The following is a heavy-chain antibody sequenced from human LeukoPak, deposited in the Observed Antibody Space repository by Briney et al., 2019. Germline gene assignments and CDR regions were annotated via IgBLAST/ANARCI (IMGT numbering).Heavy chain of an antibody. D-gene: IGHD6-19*01. Sequence: ASVKVSCKASGYSFTGYYIHWVRQAPGQGLEWMGWINPNSGGTNFAQKFQGRVTMTRDTSISTAYMELSSLISHDTAVYYCARDAAIPVAGTERKANAFDIWGQGTMVTVSS. V-gene: IGHV1-2*02. CDR2: INPNSGGT. CDR1: GYSFTGYY. J-gene: IGHJ3*02. CDR3: ARDAAIPVAGTERKANAFDI.